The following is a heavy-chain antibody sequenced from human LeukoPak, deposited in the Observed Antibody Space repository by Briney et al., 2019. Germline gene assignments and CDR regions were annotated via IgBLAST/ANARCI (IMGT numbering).Heavy chain of an antibody. J-gene: IGHJ6*03. D-gene: IGHD5-18*01. CDR1: GYTFTGYY. V-gene: IGHV1-2*02. CDR2: INPNSGGT. Sequence: GASVKVSCKASGYTFTGYYMHWVRQAPGQGLEWMGWINPNSGGTNYAQKFQGRVTMTRDTSISTAYMELSRLRSDDTAVYYCARDYRYSYGYEFYYYMDVWGKGTTVTVSS. CDR3: ARDYRYSYGYEFYYYMDV.